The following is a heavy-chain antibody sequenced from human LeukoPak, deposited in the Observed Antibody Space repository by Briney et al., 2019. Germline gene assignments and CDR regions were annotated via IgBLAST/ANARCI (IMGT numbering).Heavy chain of an antibody. Sequence: NPSETLSLTCAVYGGSFSGYYWSWIRQPPGKGLEWIGEINHSGSTNYNPSLKSRVTISVDTSKNQFSLKLSSVTAADTAVYYCARGLLAGPVYWGQGTLVTVSS. J-gene: IGHJ4*02. D-gene: IGHD2-15*01. CDR3: ARGLLAGPVY. V-gene: IGHV4-34*01. CDR2: INHSGST. CDR1: GGSFSGYY.